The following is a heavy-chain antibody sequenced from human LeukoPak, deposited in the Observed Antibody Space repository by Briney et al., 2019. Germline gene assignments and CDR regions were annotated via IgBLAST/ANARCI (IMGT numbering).Heavy chain of an antibody. Sequence: GGSLRLSCAASGFTVSSNYMSWVRQAPGKGLEWVSYISSSSSYTNYADSVKGRFTISRDNAKNSLYLQMNSLRAEDTAVYYCARSPVDYYYGSGSYFPWFDPWGQGTLVTVSS. CDR2: ISSSSSYT. V-gene: IGHV3-11*03. CDR3: ARSPVDYYYGSGSYFPWFDP. J-gene: IGHJ5*02. CDR1: GFTVSSNY. D-gene: IGHD3-10*01.